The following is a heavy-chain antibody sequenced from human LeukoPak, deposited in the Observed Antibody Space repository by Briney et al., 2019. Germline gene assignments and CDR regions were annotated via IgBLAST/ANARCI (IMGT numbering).Heavy chain of an antibody. CDR1: GFTFSDYY. D-gene: IGHD1-14*01. CDR2: ISSSSSTI. V-gene: IGHV3-11*04. CDR3: ARDRNFLFDY. Sequence: SGGSLRLSCAAPGFTFSDYYMSWISQAPGKGLEWVSYISSSSSTIYYADSVKGRFTISRDNAKNSLYLQMNSLRDEDTAVYYCARDRNFLFDYWGQGTLVTVSS. J-gene: IGHJ4*02.